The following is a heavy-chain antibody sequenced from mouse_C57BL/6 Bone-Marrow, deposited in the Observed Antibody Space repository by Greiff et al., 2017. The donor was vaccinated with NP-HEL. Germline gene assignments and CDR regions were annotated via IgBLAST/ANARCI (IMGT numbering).Heavy chain of an antibody. CDR3: AIPLGYYCNYDWFAY. CDR2: IPPSDSDT. CDR1: GYTFTSYW. Sequence: QVQLQQPGAELVKPGASVKVSCKASGYTFTSYWMHWVKQRPGQGLEWIGRIPPSDSDTNYNQKFKGKATLTVDKSSSTAYMQLSSLTSEDSAVYYCAIPLGYYCNYDWFAYWGQGTLVTVSA. J-gene: IGHJ3*01. V-gene: IGHV1-74*01. D-gene: IGHD2-1*01.